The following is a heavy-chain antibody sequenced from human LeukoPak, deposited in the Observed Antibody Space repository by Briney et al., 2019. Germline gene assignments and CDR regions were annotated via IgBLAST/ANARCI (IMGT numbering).Heavy chain of an antibody. V-gene: IGHV4-39*01. CDR2: IYYSGST. CDR1: GGSISSSSYY. Sequence: PSETLSLTCTVSGGSISSSSYYWGWIRQPPGKGLEWIGSIYYSGSTYYNPSLKSRVTISVDTSKNQFSLKLSSVTAADTAVYYCASPSTGTTRYNYYYMDVWGKGTTVTVSS. J-gene: IGHJ6*03. D-gene: IGHD1-7*01. CDR3: ASPSTGTTRYNYYYMDV.